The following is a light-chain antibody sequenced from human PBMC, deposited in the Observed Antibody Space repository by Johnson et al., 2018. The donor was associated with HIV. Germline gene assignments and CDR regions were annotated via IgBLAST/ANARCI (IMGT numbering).Light chain of an antibody. CDR1: SSNIGSNY. Sequence: QSVLTQPPSVSAAPGQTVTISCSGSSSNIGSNYVSWYQQVPGTAPKLLIFDTYQRPSGIPDRFSGSKSGTSATLGITGLQTGDEADYYCGTWDSYLTAGVFGSGTKVTVL. J-gene: IGLJ1*01. V-gene: IGLV1-51*01. CDR3: GTWDSYLTAGV. CDR2: DTY.